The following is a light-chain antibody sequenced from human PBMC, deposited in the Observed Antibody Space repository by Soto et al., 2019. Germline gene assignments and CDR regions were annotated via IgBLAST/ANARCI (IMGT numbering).Light chain of an antibody. V-gene: IGLV2-14*01. CDR1: NNDVGGYDF. CDR2: EVR. J-gene: IGLJ1*01. Sequence: QSALTQPASVSGSLGQSITISCTGTNNDVGGYDFVSWYQQHPGKAPRLMIYEVRNRPSGVSTRFSGSKSGNTASLTISGLQAEDEADYYCSSHAGSNNYVFGTGTKVTVL. CDR3: SSHAGSNNYV.